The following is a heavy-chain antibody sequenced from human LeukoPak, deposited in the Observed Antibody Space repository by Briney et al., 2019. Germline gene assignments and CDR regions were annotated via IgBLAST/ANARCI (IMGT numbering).Heavy chain of an antibody. J-gene: IGHJ4*02. V-gene: IGHV3-21*01. Sequence: GGSLRLSCAASRFTFSSYSMNWVRQAPGKGLEWVSSISSSSSYIYYADTVKGRFTISRDNAKNSLYLQMNSLRAEDTAVYYCARGDSYGSCFDYWGQEPLVTFSS. CDR1: RFTFSSYS. CDR2: ISSSSSYI. CDR3: ARGDSYGSCFDY. D-gene: IGHD5-18*01.